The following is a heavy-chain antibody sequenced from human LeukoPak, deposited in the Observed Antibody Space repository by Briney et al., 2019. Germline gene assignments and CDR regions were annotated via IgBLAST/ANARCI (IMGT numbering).Heavy chain of an antibody. V-gene: IGHV1-2*02. J-gene: IGHJ5*02. CDR3: AGELWELPHA. CDR2: INPNSGGT. D-gene: IGHD1-26*01. Sequence: ASVKLSCNASGYTSTGYYMHWVRQPPGQGLEWMGWINPNSGGTNYAQKFQGRVTMTRDTSISTAYMELSRLRSDDSAVYYSAGELWELPHAWGQGTLVTVSS. CDR1: GYTSTGYY.